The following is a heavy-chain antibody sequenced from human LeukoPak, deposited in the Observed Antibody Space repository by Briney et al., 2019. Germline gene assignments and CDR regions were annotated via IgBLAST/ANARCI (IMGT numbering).Heavy chain of an antibody. CDR3: ARGRRYAFHRYYYYGMDV. Sequence: PSETLSLTCAVYGGSISGYYWIWMRQPPGKGLEWIGEINHSGSTNYNPSLKSRVTISVDTSKNQFSLKLSSVTAADTAVYYCARGRRYAFHRYYYYGMDVWGQGTTVTVSS. CDR1: GGSISGYY. V-gene: IGHV4-34*01. D-gene: IGHD3-16*01. CDR2: INHSGST. J-gene: IGHJ6*02.